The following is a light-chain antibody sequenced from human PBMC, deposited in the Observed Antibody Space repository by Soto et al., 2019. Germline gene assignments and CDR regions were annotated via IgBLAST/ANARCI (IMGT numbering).Light chain of an antibody. CDR3: QQYHDLPLT. J-gene: IGKJ4*01. CDR1: QSVLYTSNNRNY. V-gene: IGKV4-1*01. Sequence: DIVMTQSPDSLAVSLGERATINCKSSQSVLYTSNNRNYLAWYQQKPGQPPKLLISWASTRESGVSDRFSGNGSGTDFTLTISSLQAEDVAVYYCQQYHDLPLTFGGGTKVEIK. CDR2: WAS.